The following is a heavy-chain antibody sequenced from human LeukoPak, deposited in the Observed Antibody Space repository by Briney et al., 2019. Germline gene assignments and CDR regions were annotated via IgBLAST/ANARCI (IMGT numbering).Heavy chain of an antibody. CDR2: IIPILGIA. V-gene: IGHV1-69*04. Sequence: ASVKVSCKASGGTFSSYAISWVRQAPGQGLEWMGRIIPILGIANYAQKFQGRVTITADKSTSTAYIELSSLRSEDTAVYYCAREVSAEFISDPWGQGTLVTVSS. CDR3: AREVSAEFISDP. J-gene: IGHJ5*02. CDR1: GGTFSSYA. D-gene: IGHD3-10*01.